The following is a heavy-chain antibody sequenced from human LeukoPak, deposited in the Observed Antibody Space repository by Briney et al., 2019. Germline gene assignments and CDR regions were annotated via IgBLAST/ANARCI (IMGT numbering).Heavy chain of an antibody. CDR3: ARWSTSGGIDY. Sequence: ASVKVSCEASGYTFTSYAMHWVRQAPGQRLEWMGWINAGNGNTKYSQKFQGRVTITRDTSASTAYMELSSLRSDDTAVYYCARWSTSGGIDYWGQGTLVTVSS. CDR2: INAGNGNT. D-gene: IGHD3-10*01. CDR1: GYTFTSYA. V-gene: IGHV1-3*01. J-gene: IGHJ4*02.